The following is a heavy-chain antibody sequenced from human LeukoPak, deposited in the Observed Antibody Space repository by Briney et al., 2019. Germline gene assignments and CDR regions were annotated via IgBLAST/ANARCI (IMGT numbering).Heavy chain of an antibody. Sequence: GGSLRLSCAPSGFTFSDYYMSWIRQAPGKGLECVSYISSSSTYTNYADSVKGRFTISRDNAKNSLYLQMSSLRAEDTAVYYCARVGSGTWFDPWGQGTLVTVSS. J-gene: IGHJ5*02. CDR3: ARVGSGTWFDP. D-gene: IGHD1-1*01. CDR2: ISSSSTYT. V-gene: IGHV3-11*06. CDR1: GFTFSDYY.